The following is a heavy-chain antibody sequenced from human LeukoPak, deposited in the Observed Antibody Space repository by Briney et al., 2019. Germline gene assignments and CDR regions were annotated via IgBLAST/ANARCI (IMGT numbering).Heavy chain of an antibody. CDR1: GFTFSHHG. J-gene: IGHJ4*02. CDR3: ARGYGGKTGYFDY. D-gene: IGHD4-23*01. CDR2: IENDGSDK. Sequence: GGSLRLSCAASGFTFSHHGMHWVRQAPGEGLEWMAFIENDGSDKYLADSVKGRFTISRDNSKNTLYLQMNSLRAEDTAVYYCARGYGGKTGYFDYWGQGTLVTVSS. V-gene: IGHV3-30*19.